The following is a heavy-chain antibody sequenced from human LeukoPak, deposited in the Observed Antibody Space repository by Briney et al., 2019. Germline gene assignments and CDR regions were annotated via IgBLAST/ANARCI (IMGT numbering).Heavy chain of an antibody. J-gene: IGHJ6*03. CDR2: ISYDGSNK. V-gene: IGHV3-30-3*01. Sequence: PGRSLRLSCAASGFTFSSYAMHWVRQAPGKGLEWVAVISYDGSNKYYADSVKGRFTISRDNSKNTLYLQMNSLRAEDTAVYYCARDSTTQGYYYYMDVWGKGTTVTVSS. CDR1: GFTFSSYA. CDR3: ARDSTTQGYYYYMDV. D-gene: IGHD4-11*01.